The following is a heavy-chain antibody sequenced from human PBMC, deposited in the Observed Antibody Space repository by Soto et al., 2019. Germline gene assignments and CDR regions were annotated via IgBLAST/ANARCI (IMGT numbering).Heavy chain of an antibody. D-gene: IGHD3-22*01. CDR2: IIPIFGTA. CDR1: GGTFSRHA. CDR3: ARGWGYDSNDYYYAY. Sequence: QVQLVQSGAEVRTPGSSVKVSCKASGGTFSRHAISWVRQAPGQGLEWMGGIIPIFGTANHAQKFQGSVTIIADESTSTVYMELSSLRSEDTAMYYCARGWGYDSNDYYYAYWGQGTLVIVSS. V-gene: IGHV1-69*01. J-gene: IGHJ4*02.